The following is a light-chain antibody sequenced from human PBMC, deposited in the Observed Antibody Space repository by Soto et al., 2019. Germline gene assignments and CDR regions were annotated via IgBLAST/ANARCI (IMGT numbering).Light chain of an antibody. J-gene: IGKJ4*01. CDR3: LQNYNYPLT. Sequence: IQMTQSPSTRSASALGRGTRTFRASQSISYWLAWYQQKPGKAPKVLIYDASTLERGVPSRFSGSGSGTEFTLTISSLQPEDFATYYCLQNYNYPLTFGGGTKVDIK. CDR1: QSISYW. V-gene: IGKV1-5*01. CDR2: DAS.